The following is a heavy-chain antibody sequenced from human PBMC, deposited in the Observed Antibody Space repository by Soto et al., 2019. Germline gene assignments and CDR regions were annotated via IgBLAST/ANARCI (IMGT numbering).Heavy chain of an antibody. Sequence: QVQLQESGPGLVKPSETLSLTCTVSGGSVSSGSYYWSWIRQPPGKGLEWIGYIYYSGSTNYNPSLKSRVTISVDTSKNLFSLKLSSVTAADTAVYYCARDRYDFWSGYYWGYYYGMDVWGQGTTVTVSS. CDR3: ARDRYDFWSGYYWGYYYGMDV. CDR1: GGSVSSGSYY. CDR2: IYYSGST. V-gene: IGHV4-61*01. D-gene: IGHD3-3*01. J-gene: IGHJ6*02.